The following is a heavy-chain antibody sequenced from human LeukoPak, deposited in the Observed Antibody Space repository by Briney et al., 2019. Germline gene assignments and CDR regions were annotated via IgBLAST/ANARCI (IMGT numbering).Heavy chain of an antibody. V-gene: IGHV3-33*01. D-gene: IGHD3-10*01. CDR3: ARASGSFDY. Sequence: PGGSLRLSCAASGFTFSDYGIHWVRQAPGKGLEWVAVIWSDGSHKYYADSVKGRLTISRENSKNTLYLQMNSLRVEDTAVYYCARASGSFDYWGQGTLVTVSS. CDR1: GFTFSDYG. CDR2: IWSDGSHK. J-gene: IGHJ4*02.